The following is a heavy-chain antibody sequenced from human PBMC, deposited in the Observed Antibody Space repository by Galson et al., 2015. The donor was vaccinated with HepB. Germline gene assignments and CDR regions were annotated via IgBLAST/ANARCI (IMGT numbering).Heavy chain of an antibody. V-gene: IGHV3-30*04. J-gene: IGHJ4*02. CDR1: GFTFSSYA. Sequence: SLRLSCAASGFTFSSYAMHWVRQAPGKGLEWVAVISYDGSNKYYADSVKGRFTISRDNSKNTLYLQMNSLRAEDTAVYYCARESFDDGDYWGHYFDYWGQGTLVTVSS. D-gene: IGHD4-17*01. CDR2: ISYDGSNK. CDR3: ARESFDDGDYWGHYFDY.